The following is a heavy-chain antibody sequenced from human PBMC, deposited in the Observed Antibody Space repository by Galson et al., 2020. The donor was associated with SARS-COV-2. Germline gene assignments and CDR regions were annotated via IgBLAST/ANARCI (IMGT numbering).Heavy chain of an antibody. CDR1: GYTLTELS. J-gene: IGHJ5*02. CDR2: FDPEDGET. CDR3: ATDPHGRYSSSRRWFDP. Sequence: ASVKVTCKVSGYTLTELSMHWVRHAPGKGIEWMGGFDPEDGETIYAQKFQGRVTMTEDTSTDTAYMELSSLRSEDTDVYYCATDPHGRYSSSRRWFDPWGQGTLVTVSS. D-gene: IGHD6-13*01. V-gene: IGHV1-24*01.